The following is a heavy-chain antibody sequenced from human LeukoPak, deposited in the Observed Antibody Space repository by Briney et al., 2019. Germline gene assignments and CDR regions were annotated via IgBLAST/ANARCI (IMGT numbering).Heavy chain of an antibody. D-gene: IGHD5-12*01. J-gene: IGHJ3*02. CDR1: GFTFSSYG. CDR2: IYSGGST. V-gene: IGHV3-66*01. CDR3: ARDGWLRGANAFDI. Sequence: GGSLRLSCAASGFTFSSYGMSWVRQAPGKGLEWVSVIYSGGSTYYADAVKGRFNISRDNSKNTLYLQMNSLRVEDTAVYYCARDGWLRGANAFDIWGQGTMVTVSS.